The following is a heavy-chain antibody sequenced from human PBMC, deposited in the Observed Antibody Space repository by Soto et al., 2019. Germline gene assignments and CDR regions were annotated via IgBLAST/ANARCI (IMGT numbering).Heavy chain of an antibody. CDR3: ATRGVVVVAATRSYYYYGMDV. V-gene: IGHV3-21*01. Sequence: EVQLVESGGGLVKPGGSLRLSCAASGFTFSSYSMNWVRQAPGKGLEWVSSISSSSSYIYYADSVKGRFTISRDNAKNSLYLQMNSLRAEDTAVYYCATRGVVVVAATRSYYYYGMDVWGQGTTVTVSS. D-gene: IGHD2-15*01. CDR2: ISSSSSYI. CDR1: GFTFSSYS. J-gene: IGHJ6*02.